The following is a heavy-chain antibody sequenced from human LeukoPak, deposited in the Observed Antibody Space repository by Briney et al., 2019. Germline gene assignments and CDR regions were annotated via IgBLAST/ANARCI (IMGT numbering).Heavy chain of an antibody. J-gene: IGHJ5*02. CDR1: GGSISSYY. V-gene: IGHV4-59*12. Sequence: PSETLSLTCTVSGGSISSYYWSWIRQPPGKGLEWIGYIYYSGSTNYNPSLKSRITMSVDKSKNQFSLNLSSVTAADTAIYYCARASGTVSRFDPWGQGTLVTVSS. D-gene: IGHD4-17*01. CDR2: IYYSGST. CDR3: ARASGTVSRFDP.